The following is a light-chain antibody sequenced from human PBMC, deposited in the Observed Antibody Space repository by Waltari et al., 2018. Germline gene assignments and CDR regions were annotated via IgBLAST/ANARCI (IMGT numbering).Light chain of an antibody. CDR2: GAS. V-gene: IGKV3-20*01. CDR3: QHYVSLPVT. J-gene: IGKJ1*01. Sequence: EIGLTQSPGTLSLSPGERATLSGRASQRVSGAFACYQQNPGQPPRLLIYGASTRATGIPDRFSGSGSGTDFSLIISRLEPEDFAVYYCQHYVSLPVTFGQGTKVEIK. CDR1: QRVSGA.